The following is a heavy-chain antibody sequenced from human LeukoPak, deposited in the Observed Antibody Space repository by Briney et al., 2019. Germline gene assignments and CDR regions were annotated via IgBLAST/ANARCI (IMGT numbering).Heavy chain of an antibody. D-gene: IGHD6-19*01. V-gene: IGHV1-18*01. J-gene: IGHJ5*02. CDR3: ARSPMGSGWYTLWFDP. CDR1: GYTFTSYG. Sequence: GASVKVSCKASGYTFTSYGISWVRQAPGQGLEWMGWISAYNGNTNYAQKLQGRVTMTRNTSITTAYMELSSLRSEDTAVYYCARSPMGSGWYTLWFDPWGQGTLVTVSS. CDR2: ISAYNGNT.